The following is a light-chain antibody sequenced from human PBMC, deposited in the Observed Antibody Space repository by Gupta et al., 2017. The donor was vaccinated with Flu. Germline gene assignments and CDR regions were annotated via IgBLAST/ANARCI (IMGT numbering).Light chain of an antibody. CDR3: QQYGSSPPRT. CDR1: QSVSSNY. V-gene: IGKV3-20*01. J-gene: IGKJ1*01. Sequence: EIVLTQSPGTLSLSPGERATLSCRASQSVSSNYLAWYQQKPGQAPRLLIYGASSRATGSPDRFTGSGSGTDFTLTINRREPEDFAVYYCQQYGSSPPRTFGQGTKVEIK. CDR2: GAS.